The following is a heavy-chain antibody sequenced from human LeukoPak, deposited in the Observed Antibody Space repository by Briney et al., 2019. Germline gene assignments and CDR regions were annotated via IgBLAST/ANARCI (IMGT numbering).Heavy chain of an antibody. CDR3: ARDQGSLTRSWYTGY. D-gene: IGHD6-13*01. J-gene: IGHJ4*02. Sequence: ASVKVSCKASGYTFTGYHIHWVRHAPAQGLEWMGRINPYSGDTNFAQKFQGRVTMTRDTSITTAYMDLSSLTPDDTAVYFCARDQGSLTRSWYTGYWGQGTQVTVSS. V-gene: IGHV1-2*06. CDR1: GYTFTGYH. CDR2: INPYSGDT.